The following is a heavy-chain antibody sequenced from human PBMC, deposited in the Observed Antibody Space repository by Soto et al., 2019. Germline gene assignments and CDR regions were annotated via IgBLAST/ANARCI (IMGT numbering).Heavy chain of an antibody. CDR2: IKTDGTTT. V-gene: IGHV3-74*03. CDR3: ARDNNFCDSRGGVDD. J-gene: IGHJ4*02. CDR1: GFTLSTYW. D-gene: IGHD2-21*01. Sequence: GGSLRLSCEASGFTLSTYWMHWVRQVPGKGLVWVSWIKTDGTTTTYADSVKGRFSISRDNAKNTLYLQMNSLRVEDTAVYYCARDNNFCDSRGGVDDWGQGTLVTVSS.